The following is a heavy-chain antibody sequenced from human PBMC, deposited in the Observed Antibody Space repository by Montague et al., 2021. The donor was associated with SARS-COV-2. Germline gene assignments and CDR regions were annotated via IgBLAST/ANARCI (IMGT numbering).Heavy chain of an antibody. J-gene: IGHJ4*02. CDR1: GDSVSGNRAA. CDR2: TYYRSKWYN. V-gene: IGHV6-1*01. CDR3: ARGSSGYYTPRPFDY. Sequence: CAISGDSVSGNRAAWSWIRQSPSRGLEWLGRTYYRSKWYNDYAVSVKSRITINPDTSKNQFSLQLNSVTPEDTAVYYCARGSSGYYTPRPFDYWGQGTLVTVSS. D-gene: IGHD3-22*01.